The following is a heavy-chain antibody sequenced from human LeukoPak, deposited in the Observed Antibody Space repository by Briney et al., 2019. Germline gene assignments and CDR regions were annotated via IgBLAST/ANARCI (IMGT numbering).Heavy chain of an antibody. CDR1: GFTFSSYG. V-gene: IGHV3-33*06. D-gene: IGHD3/OR15-3a*01. Sequence: PGGSLRLSCAASGFTFSSYGMHWVRQAPGKGLEWVAVILSDGSKEFYTDSVKGRFTISRDNSKNTVYLQMSSLRAEDTAIYYCAKGTISPPGLHNWFDPWGQGTLVTVSS. CDR3: AKGTISPPGLHNWFDP. CDR2: ILSDGSKE. J-gene: IGHJ5*02.